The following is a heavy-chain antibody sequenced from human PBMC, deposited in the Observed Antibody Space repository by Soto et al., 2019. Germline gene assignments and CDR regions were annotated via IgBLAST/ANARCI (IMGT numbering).Heavy chain of an antibody. CDR2: IWYDGSNK. CDR3: ARGGLTDYFDY. J-gene: IGHJ4*02. V-gene: IGHV3-33*01. CDR1: GFTFSSYG. Sequence: QVQLVESGGGVVQPGRSLRLSCAASGFTFSSYGMHWVRQAPGKGLEWVAGIWYDGSNKYYADSVKGRFTSSRDNSKNTLYLQMNSLRAEDTAVYYCARGGLTDYFDYWGQGTLVTVSS. D-gene: IGHD2-21*02.